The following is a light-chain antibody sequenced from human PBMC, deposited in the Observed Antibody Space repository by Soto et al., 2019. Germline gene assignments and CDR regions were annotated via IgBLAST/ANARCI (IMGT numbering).Light chain of an antibody. CDR2: KAS. V-gene: IGKV1-5*03. CDR1: QTISSW. J-gene: IGKJ1*01. Sequence: DIQMTQSPSTLSGSVGVRVTITCRASQTISSWLAWYQQKPGKARKLLIDKASTLKSGVPSRFSGGGSGTEFTLTISSLQPDDFATYYCQHYNSYSEAFGQGTKVDIK. CDR3: QHYNSYSEA.